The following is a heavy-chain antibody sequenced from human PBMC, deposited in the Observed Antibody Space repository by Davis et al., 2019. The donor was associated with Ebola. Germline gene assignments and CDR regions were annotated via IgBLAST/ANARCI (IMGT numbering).Heavy chain of an antibody. CDR2: IYYTGTT. V-gene: IGHV4-59*08. D-gene: IGHD4-23*01. CDR3: ARQESQLHRYYFDS. J-gene: IGHJ4*02. Sequence: GSLRLSCTVSGASIRSHYWSWIRQPPGRGLEWMGYIYYTGTTTFNPFLKSRVTLSVHTSENKFSLKLSSVTAADTAVYYCARQESQLHRYYFDSWGQGTLVTVSS. CDR1: GASIRSHY.